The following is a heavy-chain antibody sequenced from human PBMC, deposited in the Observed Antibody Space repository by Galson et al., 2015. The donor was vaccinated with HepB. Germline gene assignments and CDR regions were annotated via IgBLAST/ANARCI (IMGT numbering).Heavy chain of an antibody. Sequence: SVKVSCKASGYTFTSYYMHWVRQAPGQGLEWMGIINPSGGSTSYAQKFQGRVTMTRDTSTSTVYMELSSLRSEDTAVYYCARAYCSGGSCYSGYFDYWGQGTLVTVSS. CDR1: GYTFTSYY. D-gene: IGHD2-15*01. J-gene: IGHJ4*02. CDR3: ARAYCSGGSCYSGYFDY. V-gene: IGHV1-46*01. CDR2: INPSGGST.